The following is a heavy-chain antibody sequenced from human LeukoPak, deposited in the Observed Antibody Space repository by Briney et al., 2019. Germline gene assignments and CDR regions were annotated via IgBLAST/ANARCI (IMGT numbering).Heavy chain of an antibody. V-gene: IGHV1-69*05. D-gene: IGHD3-22*01. Sequence: SVKVSFKGSGGTFSSYSISWVRQAPGQGLEWMGGIIPAFGTAHYAQKFQGRVTFTTDESTTTAYMELRSLRSEDTAVYYCASEGNYDSSGYSRYNYYYMDVWGKGTAVTVSS. CDR3: ASEGNYDSSGYSRYNYYYMDV. J-gene: IGHJ6*03. CDR2: IIPAFGTA. CDR1: GGTFSSYS.